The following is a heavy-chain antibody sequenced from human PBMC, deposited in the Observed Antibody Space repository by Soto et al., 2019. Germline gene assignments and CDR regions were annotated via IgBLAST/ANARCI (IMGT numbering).Heavy chain of an antibody. CDR3: AREGSVLRYFDWLPLDYGMDV. D-gene: IGHD3-9*01. J-gene: IGHJ6*02. CDR1: GYTFTSYG. V-gene: IGHV1-18*01. CDR2: ISAYNGNT. Sequence: ASVKVSCKASGYTFTSYGISWVRQAPGQGLEWMGWISAYNGNTNYAQKLQGRDTMTTDTSTSTAYMELRSLRSDDTAVYYCAREGSVLRYFDWLPLDYGMDVWGQGTTVTVSS.